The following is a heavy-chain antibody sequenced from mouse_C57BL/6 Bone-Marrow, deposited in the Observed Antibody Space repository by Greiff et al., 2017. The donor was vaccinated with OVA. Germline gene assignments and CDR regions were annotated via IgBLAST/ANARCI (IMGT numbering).Heavy chain of an antibody. Sequence: QVQLQQPGAELVMPGASVKLSCKASGYTFTSYWMHWVKQRPGQGLEWIGEIDPSDSYTNSNQKFKGKSTLTVDQSSSTASMRLSNLTSEDSAVNCCASPGSKFSFAYWGQGTLVTVSA. CDR2: IDPSDSYT. V-gene: IGHV1-69*01. J-gene: IGHJ3*01. CDR3: ASPGSKFSFAY. D-gene: IGHD2-5*01. CDR1: GYTFTSYW.